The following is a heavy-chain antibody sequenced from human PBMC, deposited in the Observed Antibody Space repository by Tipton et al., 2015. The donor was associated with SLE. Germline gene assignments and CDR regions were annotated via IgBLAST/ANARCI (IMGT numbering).Heavy chain of an antibody. J-gene: IGHJ4*02. D-gene: IGHD6-19*01. V-gene: IGHV3-33*06. Sequence: SLRLSCAASGFPFSSYGMHWVRQAPGKGLGWVAVIWYAGSNKYYADSVKGRFTISRDNSKNTLYLQMNSLRAEDTAVYYCAKDGSSGWHDYWGQGTLVTVSS. CDR3: AKDGSSGWHDY. CDR1: GFPFSSYG. CDR2: IWYAGSNK.